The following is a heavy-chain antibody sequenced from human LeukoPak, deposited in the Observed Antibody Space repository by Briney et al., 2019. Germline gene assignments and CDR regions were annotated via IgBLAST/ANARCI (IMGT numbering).Heavy chain of an antibody. V-gene: IGHV7-4-1*02. Sequence: VASVKVSCKTSGYSFIDYYIHWVRQAPGQGLEWMGWINTNTGNPTYAQGFTGRFVFSLDTSVTTSSLQISSLKAEDTAVYYCARDHVKLGSGFHPFDAFDIWGQGTLVTVSS. CDR2: INTNTGNP. CDR3: ARDHVKLGSGFHPFDAFDI. D-gene: IGHD3-22*01. J-gene: IGHJ3*02. CDR1: GYSFIDYY.